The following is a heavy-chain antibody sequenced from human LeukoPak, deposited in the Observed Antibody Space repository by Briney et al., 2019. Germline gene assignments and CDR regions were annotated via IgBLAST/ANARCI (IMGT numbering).Heavy chain of an antibody. CDR1: GLAFSAYK. CDR2: ISTDGYTT. J-gene: IGHJ4*02. D-gene: IGHD2-15*01. V-gene: IGHV3-74*01. CDR3: VVGGSPGY. Sequence: GGSLRLSCAASGLAFSAYKMHWVRHAPRKGLVWVSRISTDGYTTDYADFVQGRFTASRDNTKNTWSLEMDSLRAEDTAVYYCVVGGSPGYWGQGTLVTVSS.